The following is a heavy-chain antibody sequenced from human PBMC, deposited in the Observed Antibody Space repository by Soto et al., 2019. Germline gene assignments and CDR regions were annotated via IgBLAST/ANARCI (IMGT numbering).Heavy chain of an antibody. CDR3: ARPLLVGQLVSGGMDV. Sequence: GESLKISCKGSGYSFTSYWIGWVRQMPGKGLEWMGIIYPGDSDTRYSPSFQGQVTISADKSISTAYLQWSSLKASDTAMYYCARPLLVGQLVSGGMDVWGQGTTVTVSS. V-gene: IGHV5-51*01. J-gene: IGHJ6*02. CDR2: IYPGDSDT. CDR1: GYSFTSYW. D-gene: IGHD6-6*01.